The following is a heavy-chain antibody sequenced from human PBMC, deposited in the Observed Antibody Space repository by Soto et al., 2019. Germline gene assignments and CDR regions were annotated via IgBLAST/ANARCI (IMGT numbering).Heavy chain of an antibody. D-gene: IGHD3-22*01. CDR3: ARTYYYDSSGYYYGRGFDY. CDR1: GGSVSSGSYY. V-gene: IGHV4-61*01. CDR2: IYYSGST. Sequence: SETLSLTCTVSGGSVSSGSYYWSWIRQPPGKGLEWIGYIYYSGSTNYNPSLKSRVTISVDTSKNQFSLKLSSVTAADTAVYYCARTYYYDSSGYYYGRGFDYWGQGTLVTVSS. J-gene: IGHJ4*02.